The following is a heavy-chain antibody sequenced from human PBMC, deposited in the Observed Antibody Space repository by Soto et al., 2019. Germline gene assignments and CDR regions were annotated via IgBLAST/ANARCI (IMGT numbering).Heavy chain of an antibody. J-gene: IGHJ4*02. CDR1: GGSMSSNY. CDR2: IYYTGST. CDR3: ARGGSYGDFFDY. Sequence: SETLSLTCTVSGGSMSSNYWTWMRQSPGKGLEWIGYIYYTGSTKYNPSLKSRVTISLDTSKNQFSLRLTSVTSADTAVYYCARGGSYGDFFDYWGQGAQVTVSS. D-gene: IGHD4-17*01. V-gene: IGHV4-59*01.